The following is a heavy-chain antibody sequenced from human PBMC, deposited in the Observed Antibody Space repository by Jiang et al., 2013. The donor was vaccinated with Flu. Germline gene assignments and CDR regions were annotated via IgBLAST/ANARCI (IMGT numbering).Heavy chain of an antibody. D-gene: IGHD2-2*02. V-gene: IGHV1-8*01. CDR2: MNPNSGNT. CDR3: ASLRKLGYCSSTSCYNYYYGMDV. Sequence: GAEVKKPGASVKVSCKASGYTFTSYDINWVRQATGQGLEWMGWMNPNSGNTGYAQKFQGRVTMTRNTSISTAYMELSSLRSEDTAVYYCASLRKLGYCSSTSCYNYYYGMDVWGQGTTVTVSS. CDR1: GYTFTSYD. J-gene: IGHJ6*02.